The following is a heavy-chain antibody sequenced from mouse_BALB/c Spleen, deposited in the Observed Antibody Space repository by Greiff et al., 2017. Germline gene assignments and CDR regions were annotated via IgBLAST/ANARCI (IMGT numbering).Heavy chain of an antibody. CDR3: ARGLGGTRGAMDY. D-gene: IGHD3-3*01. CDR1: GFTFSSYA. Sequence: EVQRVESGGGLVKPGGSLKLSCAASGFTFSSYAMSWVRQTPEKRLEWVASISSGGSTYYPASVKGRFTISSDNARNIQYLQMSSLGSEDTAMYYCARGLGGTRGAMDYWGQGTSVTVSS. V-gene: IGHV5-6-5*01. CDR2: ISSGGST. J-gene: IGHJ4*01.